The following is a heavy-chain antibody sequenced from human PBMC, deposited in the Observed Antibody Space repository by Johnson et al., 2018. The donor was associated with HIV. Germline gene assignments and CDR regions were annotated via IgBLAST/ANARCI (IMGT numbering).Heavy chain of an antibody. Sequence: QVQLVESGGGVVQPGRSLRLSCAASGFTFSSYGMHWVRQAPGKGLEWVAVISYDGSNKYYADSVKGRFTISRDNAKRTLYLQMNSLRPEDAAVYYCARKQWLEIPSDAFDVWGQGTMVTVSS. CDR1: GFTFSSYG. D-gene: IGHD6-19*01. CDR2: ISYDGSNK. CDR3: ARKQWLEIPSDAFDV. J-gene: IGHJ3*01. V-gene: IGHV3-30*03.